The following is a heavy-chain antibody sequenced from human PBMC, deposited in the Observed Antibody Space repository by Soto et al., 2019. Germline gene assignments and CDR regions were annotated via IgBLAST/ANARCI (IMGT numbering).Heavy chain of an antibody. CDR3: ATKAPYCSSTSRYRTADYYYYMDV. V-gene: IGHV1-24*01. CDR2: FDPEDGET. J-gene: IGHJ6*03. D-gene: IGHD2-2*01. Sequence: ASVKVSCKVSGYTLTELSMHWVRQAPGKGLEWMGGFDPEDGETIYAQKFQGRVTMTEDTSTDTAYMELSSLRSEDTAVYYCATKAPYCSSTSRYRTADYYYYMDVWGKGTTVTVSS. CDR1: GYTLTELS.